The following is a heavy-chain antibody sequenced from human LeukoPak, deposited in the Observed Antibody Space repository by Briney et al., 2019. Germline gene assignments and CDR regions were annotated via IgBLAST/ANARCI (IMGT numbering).Heavy chain of an antibody. CDR2: INNDGSDT. V-gene: IGHV3-74*01. CDR1: GFTFSSYW. Sequence: GGSLRLSCTASGFTFSSYWMHWVPQAPGKGLVWVSYINNDGSDTSYADSVKGRFTISRDNAKNTLYLQMNSLRAEDTAVYYCARDRPHNWFDPWGQGTLVTDSS. CDR3: ARDRPHNWFDP. J-gene: IGHJ5*02. D-gene: IGHD6-6*01.